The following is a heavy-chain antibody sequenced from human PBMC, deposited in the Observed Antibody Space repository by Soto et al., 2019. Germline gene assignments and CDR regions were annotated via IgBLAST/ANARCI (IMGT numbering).Heavy chain of an antibody. V-gene: IGHV4-30-4*01. CDR1: GGSISSGDYY. CDR2: IYYSGST. CDR3: ARAYYDFWSGYGSWFDP. Sequence: SETLSLTCTVSGGSISSGDYYWSWIRQPPGKGLEWNGYIYYSGSTYYNPSLKSRVTISVDTSKNQFSLKLSSVTAADTAVYYCARAYYDFWSGYGSWFDPWGQGTLVTVSS. J-gene: IGHJ5*02. D-gene: IGHD3-3*01.